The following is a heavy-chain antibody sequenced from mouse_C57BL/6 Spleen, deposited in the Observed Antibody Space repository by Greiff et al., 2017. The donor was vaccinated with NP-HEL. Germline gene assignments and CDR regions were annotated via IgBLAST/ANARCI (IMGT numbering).Heavy chain of an antibody. CDR3: TRVDTTVVAYYYAMDY. Sequence: EVNVVESGEGLVKPGGSLKLSCAASGFTFSSYAMSWVRQTPEKRLEWVAYISSGGDYIYYADTVKGRFTISRDNARNTLYLQMSSLKSEDTAMYYCTRVDTTVVAYYYAMDYWGQGTSVTVSS. D-gene: IGHD1-1*01. J-gene: IGHJ4*01. CDR1: GFTFSSYA. V-gene: IGHV5-9-1*02. CDR2: ISSGGDYI.